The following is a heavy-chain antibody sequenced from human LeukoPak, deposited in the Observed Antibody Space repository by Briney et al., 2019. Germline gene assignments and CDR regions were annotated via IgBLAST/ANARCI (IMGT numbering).Heavy chain of an antibody. V-gene: IGHV3-23*01. CDR3: AKDPRGYSYGSFDY. CDR2: ISGRGVRT. CDR1: GFPFSIYA. J-gene: IGHJ4*02. Sequence: PGGSLRLSCAASGFPFSIYAMIGARQPPGKGREWGAAISGRGVRTYSADSGKGRFTISRDNSKTTLYLQMTSLRAEDRAVYYCAKDPRGYSYGSFDYWGQGILVTVSS. D-gene: IGHD5-18*01.